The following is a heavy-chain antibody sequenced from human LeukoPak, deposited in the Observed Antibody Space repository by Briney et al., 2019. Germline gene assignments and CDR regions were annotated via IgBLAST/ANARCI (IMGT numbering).Heavy chain of an antibody. Sequence: GGSLRLSCAASGFTFSSYGMHWVRQAPGKGLEGVAVIWYDGSNKYYADSVKGRFTISRDNSKNTLYLQMNSLRAEDTAVYYCARDSPLKGYNSGWATNSFDFWGQGTLVTVSS. CDR2: IWYDGSNK. J-gene: IGHJ4*02. CDR3: ARDSPLKGYNSGWATNSFDF. V-gene: IGHV3-33*01. D-gene: IGHD6-19*01. CDR1: GFTFSSYG.